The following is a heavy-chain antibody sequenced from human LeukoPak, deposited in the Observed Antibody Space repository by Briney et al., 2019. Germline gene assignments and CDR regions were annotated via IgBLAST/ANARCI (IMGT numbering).Heavy chain of an antibody. J-gene: IGHJ4*02. Sequence: GGSLRLSCAASGFTFSVYYMSWIRQAPGKGLEWVSYISSSSSYTNYADSVKGRFTISRDNAKNSLYLQMNSLRAEDTAVYYCARGQIAVAGTPRRPPDYWGQGTLVTVSS. CDR2: ISSSSSYT. CDR1: GFTFSVYY. V-gene: IGHV3-11*06. D-gene: IGHD6-19*01. CDR3: ARGQIAVAGTPRRPPDY.